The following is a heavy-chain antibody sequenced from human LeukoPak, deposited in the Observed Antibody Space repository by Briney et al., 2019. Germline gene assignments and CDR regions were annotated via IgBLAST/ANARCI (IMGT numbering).Heavy chain of an antibody. D-gene: IGHD2-2*01. CDR3: ARAVASVVVPAATDY. Sequence: ASVKVSCKASGYTFTSYGISWVRQAPGQGLEWMGWFNAYNGNTNYAQKLQGRVTMTKDTSTSTAYMELRSLRSDDTVVYYCARAVASVVVPAATDYWGQGTLVTVSS. CDR1: GYTFTSYG. V-gene: IGHV1-18*01. J-gene: IGHJ4*02. CDR2: FNAYNGNT.